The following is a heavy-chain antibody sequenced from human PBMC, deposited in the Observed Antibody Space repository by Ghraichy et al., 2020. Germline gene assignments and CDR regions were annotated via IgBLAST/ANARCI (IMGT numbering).Heavy chain of an antibody. J-gene: IGHJ4*02. CDR3: TSLDF. CDR1: GFNFSTFS. CDR2: ISTGGSTI. V-gene: IGHV3-48*01. Sequence: GESMNISCAASGFNFSTFSMNWVRQASGKGLEWLAYISTGGSTIHYADSVKGRFTISRDNAKDSLFLQMNTLRAEDTATYYCTSLDFWGQGVLVIVSS.